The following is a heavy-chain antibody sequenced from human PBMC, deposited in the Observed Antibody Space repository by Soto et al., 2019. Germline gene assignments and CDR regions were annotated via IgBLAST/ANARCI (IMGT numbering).Heavy chain of an antibody. D-gene: IGHD2-15*01. Sequence: SETLSLTCTVSGGSISSGDYYWSWIRQHPGKGLEWIGYIYNSGSTYYNPSLKSRVTISVDTSKNQFSLKLTSVTAADTAVYYCALSSVVAPYYFDYWGQGTLVTVSS. J-gene: IGHJ4*02. CDR2: IYNSGST. CDR3: ALSSVVAPYYFDY. CDR1: GGSISSGDYY. V-gene: IGHV4-31*03.